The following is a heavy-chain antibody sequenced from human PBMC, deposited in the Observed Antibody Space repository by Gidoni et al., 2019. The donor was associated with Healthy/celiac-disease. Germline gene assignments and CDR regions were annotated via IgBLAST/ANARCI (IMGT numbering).Heavy chain of an antibody. CDR3: TRDPPAGGWELH. J-gene: IGHJ4*02. D-gene: IGHD1-26*01. V-gene: IGHV3-49*03. CDR1: GFTFGDYA. Sequence: EVQLVESGGGLVQPGRSLRLYCTASGFTFGDYAMSWFRQAPGKGLGWVGFIRSKAYGGTTEYAASVKGRFTISRDDSKSIAYLQMNSLKTEDTAVYYCTRDPPAGGWELHWGQGTLVTVSS. CDR2: IRSKAYGGTT.